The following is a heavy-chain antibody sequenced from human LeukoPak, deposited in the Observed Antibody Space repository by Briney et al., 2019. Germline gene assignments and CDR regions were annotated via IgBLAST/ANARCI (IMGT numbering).Heavy chain of an antibody. Sequence: AGGSLRLSCAASGFTFSSYAMHWVRQAPGKGLEWVAVISYDGSNKYYADSVKGRFTISRDNAKNSLYLQMNSLRAEDTAVYYCARTRGYSYGTYFDYWGQGTLVTVSS. D-gene: IGHD5-18*01. CDR1: GFTFSSYA. CDR3: ARTRGYSYGTYFDY. CDR2: ISYDGSNK. J-gene: IGHJ4*02. V-gene: IGHV3-30-3*01.